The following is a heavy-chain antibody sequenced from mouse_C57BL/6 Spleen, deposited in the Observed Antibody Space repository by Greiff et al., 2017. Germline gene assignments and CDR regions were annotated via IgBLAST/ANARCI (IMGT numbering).Heavy chain of an antibody. CDR2: IDPSDSYT. Sequence: QVQLKQPGAELVMPGASVKLSCKASGYTFTSYWMHWVKQRPGQGLEWIGEIDPSDSYTNYNQKFKGKSTLTVDKSSSTAYMQLSSLTSEDSAVYYCARRGLRIAMDYWGQGTSVTVSS. V-gene: IGHV1-69*01. CDR3: ARRGLRIAMDY. CDR1: GYTFTSYW. D-gene: IGHD2-4*01. J-gene: IGHJ4*01.